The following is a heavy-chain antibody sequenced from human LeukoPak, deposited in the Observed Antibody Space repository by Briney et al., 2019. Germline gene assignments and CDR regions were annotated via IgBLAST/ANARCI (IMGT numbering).Heavy chain of an antibody. Sequence: SETLSLTGAVSGYAISSGFYWGWIRQPPGKGLDYIGSIHHSGSTYYSPSLKSRVTISKDTSKNQFSLKLSSVTAADTAVYYCARDNKYDSPGWVSSIWGQGTMVTVSS. V-gene: IGHV4-38-2*02. J-gene: IGHJ3*02. CDR3: ARDNKYDSPGWVSSI. CDR2: IHHSGST. CDR1: GYAISSGFY. D-gene: IGHD3-16*01.